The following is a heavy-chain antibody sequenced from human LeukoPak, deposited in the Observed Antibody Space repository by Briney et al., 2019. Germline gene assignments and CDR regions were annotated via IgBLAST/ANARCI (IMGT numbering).Heavy chain of an antibody. J-gene: IGHJ4*02. CDR1: GFTFSDYY. CDR3: AIYSGSWSKYFDH. D-gene: IGHD6-13*01. CDR2: ISSSSNTI. Sequence: GGSLRLSCAASGFTFSDYYLSWIRQAPGKGLEWVSYISSSSNTIYYADSVKGRFTISRDDAKNSLYLQMNSLRAEDTAVYYCAIYSGSWSKYFDHWGQGTLVTVSS. V-gene: IGHV3-11*01.